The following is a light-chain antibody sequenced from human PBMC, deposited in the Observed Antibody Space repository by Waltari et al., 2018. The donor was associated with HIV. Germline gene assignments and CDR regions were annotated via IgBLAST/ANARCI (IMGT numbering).Light chain of an antibody. CDR1: SLRTYY. CDR2: GKN. CDR3: NSRDSSGDLYV. V-gene: IGLV3-19*01. Sequence: SSELTQDPAVSVALGQTVRIPCQGDSLRTYYASWYQQKPGQAPVLVFFGKNNRPSGIPDRFSGSTSGNTASLTITGAQAEDEADYYCNSRDSSGDLYVFGTATKVTVL. J-gene: IGLJ1*01.